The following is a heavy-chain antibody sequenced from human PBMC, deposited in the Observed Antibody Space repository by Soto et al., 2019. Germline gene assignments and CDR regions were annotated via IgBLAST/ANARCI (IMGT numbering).Heavy chain of an antibody. CDR2: SSGGGDSA. CDR3: SKAGGSTWDYGMDV. CDR1: GFTFSRHA. J-gene: IGHJ6*02. Sequence: EVQLLESGGGLVQPGGSLRLSCAASGFTFSRHAMSWVRQAPGKGLEWVSASSGGGDSAYHADSVKGRFTISRDNSKNSLFLRMNSLRAEDTALYYCSKAGGSTWDYGMDVWGPGPTVTVSS. D-gene: IGHD2-15*01. V-gene: IGHV3-23*01.